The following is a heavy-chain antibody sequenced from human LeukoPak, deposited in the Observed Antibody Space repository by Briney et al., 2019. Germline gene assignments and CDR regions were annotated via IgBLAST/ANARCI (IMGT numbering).Heavy chain of an antibody. D-gene: IGHD3-9*01. Sequence: GGSLRLSCVASGFTFSSYAMSWVRQAPGKGPEWVSAISGSGGSTYYAASVKGRFTISRDNSKNTLYLQMNSLRAEDTAVYYCAKGYILTGYYPFGVDYWGQGALVTVSS. J-gene: IGHJ4*02. CDR2: ISGSGGST. CDR1: GFTFSSYA. V-gene: IGHV3-23*01. CDR3: AKGYILTGYYPFGVDY.